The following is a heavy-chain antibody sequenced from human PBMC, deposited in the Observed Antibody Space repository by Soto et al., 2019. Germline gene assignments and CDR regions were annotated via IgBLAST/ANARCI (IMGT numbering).Heavy chain of an antibody. Sequence: PGGSLRLSCAGSGFGFSAYAMNWVRQAPGKGLQWVSGLVGSGGDKNYADSVRGRFTISRDNSKNTLYLQMNSLRADDTAVYYCARESLSGNSVSYYYYGMDVWGQGTTVTVSS. CDR2: LVGSGGDK. J-gene: IGHJ6*02. V-gene: IGHV3-23*01. D-gene: IGHD4-4*01. CDR3: ARESLSGNSVSYYYYGMDV. CDR1: GFGFSAYA.